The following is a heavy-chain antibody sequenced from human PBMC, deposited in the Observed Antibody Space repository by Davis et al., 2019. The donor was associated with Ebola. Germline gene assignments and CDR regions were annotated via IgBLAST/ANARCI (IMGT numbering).Heavy chain of an antibody. V-gene: IGHV3-21*04. CDR3: ARAGGITTLTAPSLDV. J-gene: IGHJ6*02. D-gene: IGHD2-21*02. Sequence: GESLKISCAASGFTFSSYSMNWVRQAPGKGLEWVSSISSSSSYIYYEDSVKGRFTISRNNAKNSLDLQMTSLRAEDTAVYYCARAGGITTLTAPSLDVWGQGTTVTVSS. CDR2: ISSSSSYI. CDR1: GFTFSSYS.